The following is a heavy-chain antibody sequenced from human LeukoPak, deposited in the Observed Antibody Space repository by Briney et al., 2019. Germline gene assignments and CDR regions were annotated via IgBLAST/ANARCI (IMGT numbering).Heavy chain of an antibody. CDR2: ISPYNGNT. CDR1: GYTFTNFG. CDR3: ARGGVVPAAVPNWFDP. J-gene: IGHJ5*02. V-gene: IGHV1-18*01. D-gene: IGHD2-2*01. Sequence: ASVKVSCKASGYTFTNFGVSWVRQAPGQGLEWVGWISPYNGNTNYAPKLQGRVTLTTDTSTTTAYMELRSLRSDDTAVYYCARGGVVPAAVPNWFDPWGQGTLVIVSS.